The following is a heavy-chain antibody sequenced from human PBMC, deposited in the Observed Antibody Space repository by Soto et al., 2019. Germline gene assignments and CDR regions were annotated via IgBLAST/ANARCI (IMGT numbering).Heavy chain of an antibody. D-gene: IGHD2-2*01. CDR2: ISAYNGNT. CDR1: CYTFTSYG. V-gene: IGHV1-18*01. J-gene: IGHJ6*02. CDR3: ARDWEEYQLPYGMDV. Sequence: ASVKVSCKASCYTFTSYGISWVRQAPGQGLEWMGWISAYNGNTNYAQKLQGRVTMTTDTSTSTAYMELRSLRSDDTAVYYCARDWEEYQLPYGMDVWGQGTTVTVSS.